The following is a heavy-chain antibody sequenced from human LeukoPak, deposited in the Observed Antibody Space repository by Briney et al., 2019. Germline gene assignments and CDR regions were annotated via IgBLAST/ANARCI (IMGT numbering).Heavy chain of an antibody. V-gene: IGHV1-2*02. CDR3: ARDSRIGTASLGY. CDR2: INPNTDGT. J-gene: IGHJ4*02. CDR1: GYTFTVYY. D-gene: IGHD6-13*01. Sequence: ASVKVSCMASGYTFTVYYLHWVRQAPGQGLEWMAWINPNTDGTHYAQKFQGRVTMTRDTPISTHYIELSTLRSEHTAVYYIARDSRIGTASLGYWGQGTLVTVSS.